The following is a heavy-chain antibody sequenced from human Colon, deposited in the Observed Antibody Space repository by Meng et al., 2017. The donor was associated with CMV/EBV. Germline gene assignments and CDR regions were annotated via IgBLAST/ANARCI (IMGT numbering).Heavy chain of an antibody. CDR1: GFSFSSYA. CDR2: ISYDGSNQ. V-gene: IGHV3-30*06. CDR3: ARRTDTLDPDYNYSGMDV. Sequence: GESLKISCVASGFSFSSYAVHWVRQAPGKGLEWVAVISYDGSNQYYADSVKGRFTISRDNSKNTLYVQINSLGIEDTAVYYCARRTDTLDPDYNYSGMDVWGQGTTDTVSS. J-gene: IGHJ6*02. D-gene: IGHD1/OR15-1a*01.